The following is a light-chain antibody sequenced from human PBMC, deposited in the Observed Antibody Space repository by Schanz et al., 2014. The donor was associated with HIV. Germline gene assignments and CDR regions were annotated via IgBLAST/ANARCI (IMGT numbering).Light chain of an antibody. CDR2: DAS. CDR1: QSVGSV. J-gene: IGKJ3*01. Sequence: EIVLTQSPATLSMSPGERATLSCRASQSVGSVLAWYQQKPPHAPRLPIYDASNRATGIPARFSGSGSGTEFTLTISSLQSEDFAVYYCQQYNSWPLTFGPGTKVDI. CDR3: QQYNSWPLT. V-gene: IGKV3D-15*01.